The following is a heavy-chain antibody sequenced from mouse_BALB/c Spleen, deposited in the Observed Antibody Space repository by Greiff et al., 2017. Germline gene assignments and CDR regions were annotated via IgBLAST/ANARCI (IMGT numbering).Heavy chain of an antibody. Sequence: QVQLKQPGAELVRPGASVKLSCKASGYTFTSYWINWVKQRPGQGLEWIGNIYPSDSYTNYNQKFKDKATLTVDKSSSTAYMQLSSPTSEDSAVYYCTRDYYDYDGWFAYWGQGTLVTVSA. D-gene: IGHD2-4*01. CDR2: IYPSDSYT. CDR3: TRDYYDYDGWFAY. V-gene: IGHV1-69*02. J-gene: IGHJ3*01. CDR1: GYTFTSYW.